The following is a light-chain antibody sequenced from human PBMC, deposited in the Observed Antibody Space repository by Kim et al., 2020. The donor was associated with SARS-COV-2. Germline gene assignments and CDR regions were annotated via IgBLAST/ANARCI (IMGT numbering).Light chain of an antibody. J-gene: IGKJ2*02. V-gene: IGKV3-20*01. CDR3: QQYDSSPCT. CDR2: DAS. Sequence: LSPGERATLSCRASQSISSNSLSWYQQKPGQAPRLVIFDASTRASGIPDRFSGSGSGTDFTLTISRLDPEDFAVYYCQQYDSSPCTFGQGTKLEI. CDR1: QSISSNS.